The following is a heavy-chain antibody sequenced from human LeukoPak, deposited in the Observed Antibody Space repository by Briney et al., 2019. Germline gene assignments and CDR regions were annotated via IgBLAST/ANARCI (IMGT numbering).Heavy chain of an antibody. D-gene: IGHD1-26*01. V-gene: IGHV4-39*01. CDR1: GGSISSSSYY. Sequence: PSETLSLTCTVSGGSISSSSYYWGWIRQPPGKGLEWIGSIYYSGSTYYNPSLKSRVTISVDTSKNQFSLKLSSVTAADTAVYYCARREIVGAIDYWGQGTLVTVSS. CDR2: IYYSGST. J-gene: IGHJ4*02. CDR3: ARREIVGAIDY.